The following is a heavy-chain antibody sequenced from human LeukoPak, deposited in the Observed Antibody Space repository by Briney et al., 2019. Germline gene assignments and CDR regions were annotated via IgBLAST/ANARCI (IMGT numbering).Heavy chain of an antibody. CDR2: IYTSGST. D-gene: IGHD4-11*01. J-gene: IGHJ3*02. CDR1: GGSISSYY. Sequence: PSETLSLTCTVSGGSISSYYWSWIRQPAGKGLEWIGRIYTSGSTNYNPSLKSRVTMSVDTSKNQFSLKLSSVTAADTAVYYCARDRTTVTPRKRADAFDIWGQGTMVTVSS. V-gene: IGHV4-4*07. CDR3: ARDRTTVTPRKRADAFDI.